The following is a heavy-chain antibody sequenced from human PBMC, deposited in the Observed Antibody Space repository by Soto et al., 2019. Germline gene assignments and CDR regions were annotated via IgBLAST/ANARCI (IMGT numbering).Heavy chain of an antibody. D-gene: IGHD3-10*01. Sequence: QVQLVQSGAELKKPGSSVKVSCKASGDTFSFSTINWVRQAPGLGLEWMGRVNPILSMSNYAQKFQVRVTMTADKSTSTGYMELRSLRAEDTAFYYCATSHGSGYRAFDYWGQGALVTVSS. CDR1: GDTFSFST. J-gene: IGHJ4*02. CDR2: VNPILSMS. V-gene: IGHV1-69*02. CDR3: ATSHGSGYRAFDY.